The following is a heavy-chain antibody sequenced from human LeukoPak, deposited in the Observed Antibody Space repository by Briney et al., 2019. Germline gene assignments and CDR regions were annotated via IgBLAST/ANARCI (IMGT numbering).Heavy chain of an antibody. J-gene: IGHJ4*02. Sequence: ASVKVSCKASGYTFTGYYMHWVRQAPGQGLEWMGWINPNSGGTNYAQKFQGRVTMTRDTSISTAYMELSRLRSDGTAVYYCARDPRGIQLLNYWGQGTLVTVSS. CDR3: ARDPRGIQLLNY. V-gene: IGHV1-2*02. CDR1: GYTFTGYY. D-gene: IGHD5-18*01. CDR2: INPNSGGT.